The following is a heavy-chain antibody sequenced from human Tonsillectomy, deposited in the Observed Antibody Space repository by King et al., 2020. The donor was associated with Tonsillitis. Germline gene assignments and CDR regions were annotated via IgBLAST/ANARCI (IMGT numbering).Heavy chain of an antibody. CDR1: GGSISGGDSY. J-gene: IGHJ5*02. CDR2: IYNSGNT. CDR3: GKYEGGVFDP. D-gene: IGHD2-15*01. V-gene: IGHV4-31*03. Sequence: QLQESGPGLVKPSQTLSLTCTVSGGSISGGDSYWSWIRQHPGKGLECIGYIYNSGNTYYNPSLKSRLTLSVDTSKNQFSLKQRSVTAADTAVYYCGKYEGGVFDPWGQGTLVTVSS.